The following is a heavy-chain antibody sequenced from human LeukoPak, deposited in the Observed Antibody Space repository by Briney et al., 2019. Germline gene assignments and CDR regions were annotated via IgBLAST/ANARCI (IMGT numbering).Heavy chain of an antibody. CDR2: INPSGGST. V-gene: IGHV1-46*01. CDR3: AREGKNYDILTGYDY. CDR1: GYTFTSYY. D-gene: IGHD3-9*01. J-gene: IGHJ4*02. Sequence: ASVKVSCKASGYTFTSYYMHWVRQAPGQGLEWMGIINPSGGSTSYAQKFQGRVTMTRDTSTSTVYMELSSLRSEDTAVYCCAREGKNYDILTGYDYWGQGTLVTVSS.